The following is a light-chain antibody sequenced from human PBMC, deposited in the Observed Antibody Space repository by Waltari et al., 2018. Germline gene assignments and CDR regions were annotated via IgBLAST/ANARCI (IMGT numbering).Light chain of an antibody. Sequence: SYELTQPPSVSVSPGQTASITCSGDKLGDKYVCWYQQKPGQSPVVVIYQDSKRPSGIPERFSGSNSGNTATLTISGTQGMDEADYYCQAWDSSTGVFGTGTKVTVL. CDR2: QDS. J-gene: IGLJ1*01. CDR1: KLGDKY. V-gene: IGLV3-1*01. CDR3: QAWDSSTGV.